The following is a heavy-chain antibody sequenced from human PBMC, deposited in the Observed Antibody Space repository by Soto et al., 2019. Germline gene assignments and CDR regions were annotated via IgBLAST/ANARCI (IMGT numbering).Heavy chain of an antibody. J-gene: IGHJ6*02. D-gene: IGHD1-1*01. V-gene: IGHV1-18*04. CDR2: ISTYTGKT. Sequence: QVQLVQSGAEVKKPGASVKVSCKASGYVFSDNGVSWVRQVPGQVLEWMGWISTYTGKTKYAQKFQDRVTLTTDTTTSKAYMDLRSLRPDDTAVYYCAREGQVATNGNQLMDIWGQGTPVTVS. CDR1: GYVFSDNG. CDR3: AREGQVATNGNQLMDI.